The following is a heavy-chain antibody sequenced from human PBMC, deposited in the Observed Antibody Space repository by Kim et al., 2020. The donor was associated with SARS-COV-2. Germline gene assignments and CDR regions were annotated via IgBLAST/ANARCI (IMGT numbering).Heavy chain of an antibody. J-gene: IGHJ4*02. Sequence: GGSLRLSCRASGFAFSNYAMMWVRQSPETGLEWVATIDGPTTNTHYPDSVKGRFTITRDNFQNTVYLHMSSLRAEDTAIYYCATWLQSHFDYWGQGTLVTVSS. CDR2: IDGPTTNT. V-gene: IGHV3-23*01. CDR1: GFAFSNYA. CDR3: ATWLQSHFDY. D-gene: IGHD5-12*01.